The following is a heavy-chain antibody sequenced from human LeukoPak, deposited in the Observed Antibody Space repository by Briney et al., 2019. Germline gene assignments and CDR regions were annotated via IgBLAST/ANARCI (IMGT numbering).Heavy chain of an antibody. V-gene: IGHV3-43*02. D-gene: IGHD1-14*01. J-gene: IGHJ3*02. CDR3: AKDMGSWPDEAFDI. Sequence: GGSLRLSCAASGFTFYDYAMHWVRHAPGKGLEWVSLISGDGGSTYYADSVKGRFTISRDNSKNSLYLQMNSLRTEDTALYYCAKDMGSWPDEAFDIWGQGTMVTVSS. CDR2: ISGDGGST. CDR1: GFTFYDYA.